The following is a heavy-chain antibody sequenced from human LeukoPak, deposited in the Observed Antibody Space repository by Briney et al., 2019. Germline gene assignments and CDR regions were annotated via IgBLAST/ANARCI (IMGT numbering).Heavy chain of an antibody. Sequence: GGSLRLSCAASGLTFNNYWMNWVRQAPGKGLEWVANIKQDGSEKKYVDSVKGRFTISRDNAKKSLYLQMNSLRAEDTAVYYCAREMQNYGSGSTRLASPKNYFDYWGQGTLVTVSS. CDR3: AREMQNYGSGSTRLASPKNYFDY. CDR1: GLTFNNYW. V-gene: IGHV3-7*01. D-gene: IGHD3-10*01. J-gene: IGHJ4*02. CDR2: IKQDGSEK.